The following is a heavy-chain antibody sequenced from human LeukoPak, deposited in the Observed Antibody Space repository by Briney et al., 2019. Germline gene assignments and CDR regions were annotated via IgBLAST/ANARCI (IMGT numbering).Heavy chain of an antibody. CDR3: ARWNYGMDV. CDR2: INVGNGDT. Sequence: GASVKVSCKASGYTFISNNMNWVRQAPGQRLEWMGWINVGNGDTKYSQKFQGRVTITRDTSASTGYMELSSLRSEDTAVYYCARWNYGMDVWAKGPRLPSPQ. V-gene: IGHV1-3*01. J-gene: IGHJ6*04. D-gene: IGHD1-1*01. CDR1: GYTFISNN.